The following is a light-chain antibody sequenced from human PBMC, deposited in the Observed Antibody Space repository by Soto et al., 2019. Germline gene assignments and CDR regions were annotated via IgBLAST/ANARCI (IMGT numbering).Light chain of an antibody. CDR2: AAS. CDR3: QQYGSPPLT. J-gene: IGKJ4*01. V-gene: IGKV3-20*01. Sequence: EIMLTQSPGTLSLSPGDRATLSCRASQSVAGSSLAWYQQKPAQAPRLLIYAASNRATGIPARFSGSGSGTDFSLIINGLELEDFAVYFCQQYGSPPLTFGGGTKVDI. CDR1: QSVAGSS.